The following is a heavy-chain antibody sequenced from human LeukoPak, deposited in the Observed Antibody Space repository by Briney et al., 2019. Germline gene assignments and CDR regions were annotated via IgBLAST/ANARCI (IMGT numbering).Heavy chain of an antibody. CDR1: GFPFNNAW. J-gene: IGHJ4*02. CDR3: TTLQMYYYDSSGYYFFDY. D-gene: IGHD3-22*01. Sequence: GGSLRLSFAASGFPFNNAWMNWVRQAPGKVLEWVGRIKSKTDGGTTEYAAPVRGRFTISRDDSRNTLHLQMNSLKTEDTAVYYCTTLQMYYYDSSGYYFFDYWGQGTLVTVSS. V-gene: IGHV3-15*01. CDR2: IKSKTDGGTT.